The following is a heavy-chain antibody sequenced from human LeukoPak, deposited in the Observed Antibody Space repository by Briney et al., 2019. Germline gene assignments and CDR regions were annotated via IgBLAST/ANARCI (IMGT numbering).Heavy chain of an antibody. CDR2: IIPIFGTA. CDR1: GGTFSSYA. V-gene: IGHV1-69*13. D-gene: IGHD5-18*01. Sequence: SVKVSCKASGGTFSSYAISWVRQAPGQGLGWMGGIIPIFGTANYAQKFQGRVTITADESTSTAYMELSSLRSEDTAVYYCARRLLQLWAQFDYWGQGTLVTVSS. CDR3: ARRLLQLWAQFDY. J-gene: IGHJ4*02.